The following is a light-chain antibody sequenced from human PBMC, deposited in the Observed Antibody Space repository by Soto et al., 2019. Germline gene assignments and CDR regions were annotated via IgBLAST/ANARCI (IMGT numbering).Light chain of an antibody. J-gene: IGKJ1*01. Sequence: DTVMTQSPATLSVSPGETATLSCRASESVGSHLAWYQQKAGQAPRLLIYGVSTRATGIPARFRGSGSETYFTLTISSLQSEDSAIYYCQQYDNWPPWTFGHGTKVEI. CDR1: ESVGSH. CDR3: QQYDNWPPWT. CDR2: GVS. V-gene: IGKV3-15*01.